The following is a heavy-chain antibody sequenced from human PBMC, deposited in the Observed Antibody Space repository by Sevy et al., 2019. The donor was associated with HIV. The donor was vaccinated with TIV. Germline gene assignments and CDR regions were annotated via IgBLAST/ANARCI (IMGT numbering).Heavy chain of an antibody. Sequence: GGSLRLSCAASGFAFSSYVMSWVRQAPGKGLEWVSVISGSTTNTYYADSVKGRFTISRDNSKNTLYLQMNSLRAEDTAVYYCAKDLGINSRLVYYFDNWGQGTLVTVSS. V-gene: IGHV3-23*01. CDR1: GFAFSSYV. J-gene: IGHJ4*02. CDR3: AKDLGINSRLVYYFDN. D-gene: IGHD3-10*01. CDR2: ISGSTTNT.